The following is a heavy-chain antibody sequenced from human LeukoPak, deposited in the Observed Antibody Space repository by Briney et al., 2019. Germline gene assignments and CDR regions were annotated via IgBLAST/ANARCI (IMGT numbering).Heavy chain of an antibody. CDR1: GGSISSSSYF. CDR3: ARHGHIAVAFDAFDI. Sequence: SETLSLTCTVSGGSISSSSYFWGWIRQPPGKGLQWIGSISYSGTTYYNPSLKSRVTISVDTSKNQFSLKLSSVTAADTAVYYCARHGHIAVAFDAFDIWGQGTMVTVSS. J-gene: IGHJ3*02. V-gene: IGHV4-39*01. D-gene: IGHD6-19*01. CDR2: ISYSGTT.